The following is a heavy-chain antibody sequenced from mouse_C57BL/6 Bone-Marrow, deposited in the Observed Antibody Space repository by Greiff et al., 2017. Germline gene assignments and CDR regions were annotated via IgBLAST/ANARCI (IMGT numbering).Heavy chain of an antibody. CDR2: IDPSDSYT. Sequence: QVQLQQPGAELVRPGTSVKLSCKASGYTFTSYWMHWVKQRPGQGLEWIGVIDPSDSYTNYNQKFKGKATLTVDTSSSTAYMQLSSLTSEDSAVDYCARETYYGSSHWYFDVWGRGTAVTVSS. D-gene: IGHD1-1*01. CDR3: ARETYYGSSHWYFDV. V-gene: IGHV1-59*01. J-gene: IGHJ1*03. CDR1: GYTFTSYW.